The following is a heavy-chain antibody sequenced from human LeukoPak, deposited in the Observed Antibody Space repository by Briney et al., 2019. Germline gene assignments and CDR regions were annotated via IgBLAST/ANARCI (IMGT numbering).Heavy chain of an antibody. V-gene: IGHV1-46*01. D-gene: IGHD4/OR15-4a*01. CDR1: GYSITRYY. Sequence: ASVKVSCKASGYSITRYYMHWVRQAPGQGLEWMVIINPSGGSTSYAQKFQGRVTMTRDTSTSTVYMELSSLRSEDTAVYYCARTGQWSHIANFDYWGQGTLVTVSS. J-gene: IGHJ4*02. CDR2: INPSGGST. CDR3: ARTGQWSHIANFDY.